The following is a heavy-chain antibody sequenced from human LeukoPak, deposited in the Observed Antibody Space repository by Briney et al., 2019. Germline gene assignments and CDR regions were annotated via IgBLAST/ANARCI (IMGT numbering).Heavy chain of an antibody. CDR3: ARENTAAGTSAADY. J-gene: IGHJ4*02. V-gene: IGHV4-34*01. CDR2: INHSGST. Sequence: SETLSLTCAVYGGSFSDYSWNWIRQPPGKGLEWIGEINHSGSTNYNPSLKSRVTISVDTSKNQFSLKLSSMTAEDTAVYYCARENTAAGTSAADYWGQGTLVTVSS. CDR1: GGSFSDYS. D-gene: IGHD6-13*01.